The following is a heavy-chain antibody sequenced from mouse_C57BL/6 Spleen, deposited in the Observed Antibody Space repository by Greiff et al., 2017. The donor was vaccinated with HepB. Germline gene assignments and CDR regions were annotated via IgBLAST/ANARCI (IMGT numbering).Heavy chain of an antibody. V-gene: IGHV1-50*01. CDR3: ARGSSTGDFDY. D-gene: IGHD1-1*01. Sequence: QVQLKQPAAELVKPGASVKLSCKASGYTFTSYWMQWVKQRPGQGLEWIGEIDPSDSYTNYNQKFKGKATLTVDTSSSTAYMQLSSLTSEDSAVYYCARGSSTGDFDYWGQGTTLTVSS. J-gene: IGHJ2*01. CDR2: IDPSDSYT. CDR1: GYTFTSYW.